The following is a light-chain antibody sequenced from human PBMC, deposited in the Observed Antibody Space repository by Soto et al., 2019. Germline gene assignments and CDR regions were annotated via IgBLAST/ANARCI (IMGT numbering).Light chain of an antibody. CDR1: QSVSNNY. CDR3: QQYGSSGT. V-gene: IGKV3-20*01. Sequence: EIVLTQSPCTLSLSPGERATLSCRASQSVSNNYLAWYQQKPGQAPRLLIYGASYRATGIPDRFSGSGSGTDFTLTISRLEPEDFAVYYCQQYGSSGTFGQGTKVDIK. CDR2: GAS. J-gene: IGKJ1*01.